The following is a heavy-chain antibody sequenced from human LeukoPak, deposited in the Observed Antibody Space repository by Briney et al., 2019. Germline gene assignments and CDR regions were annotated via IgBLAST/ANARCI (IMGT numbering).Heavy chain of an antibody. CDR3: AREGYYYDSSGYLA. V-gene: IGHV4-59*12. J-gene: IGHJ4*02. CDR1: GGSISSYY. D-gene: IGHD3-22*01. Sequence: PSETLSLTCTVSGGSISSYYWSWIRQPPGKGLEWIGEINHSGSTNYNPSLKSRVTISVDTSKNQFSLKLSSVTAADTAVYYCAREGYYYDSSGYLAWGQGTLVTVSS. CDR2: INHSGST.